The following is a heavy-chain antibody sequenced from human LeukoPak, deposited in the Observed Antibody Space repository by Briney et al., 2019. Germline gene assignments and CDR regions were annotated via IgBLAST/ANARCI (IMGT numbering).Heavy chain of an antibody. Sequence: PSETLSLTCTVSGGSISSYYWSWIRQPPGKGLEWIGYIYYSGSTNYNPSLKSRVTISVDTSKNQFSLKLSSVTAADTAVYYCASAGGTIFGVEYYYYGMDVWGQGTTVTVSS. V-gene: IGHV4-59*08. CDR3: ASAGGTIFGVEYYYYGMDV. CDR2: IYYSGST. J-gene: IGHJ6*02. CDR1: GGSISSYY. D-gene: IGHD3-3*01.